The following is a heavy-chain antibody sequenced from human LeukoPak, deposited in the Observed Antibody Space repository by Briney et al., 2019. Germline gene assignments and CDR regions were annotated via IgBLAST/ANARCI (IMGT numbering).Heavy chain of an antibody. D-gene: IGHD2-15*01. CDR1: GFTFSSYS. V-gene: IGHV3-21*01. CDR2: ISSSSSYI. CDR3: ARAEHCSGGSCYTPRTYYYGMDV. J-gene: IGHJ6*02. Sequence: GGSLRLSCEASGFTFSSYSMNWVRQAPGKGLEWVSSISSSSSYIYYADSVKGRFTISRDNAKNSLNLQMNSLRAEDTAVYYCARAEHCSGGSCYTPRTYYYGMDVWGQGTTVTVSS.